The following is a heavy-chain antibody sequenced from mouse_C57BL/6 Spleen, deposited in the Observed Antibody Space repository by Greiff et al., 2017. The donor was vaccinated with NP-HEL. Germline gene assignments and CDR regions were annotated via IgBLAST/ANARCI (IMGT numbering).Heavy chain of an antibody. J-gene: IGHJ2*01. D-gene: IGHD2-4*01. V-gene: IGHV5-6*01. CDR3: ARHGDYDYFDY. CDR1: GFTFSSYG. CDR2: ISTGGSYT. Sequence: EVKLMESGGDLVKPGGSLKLSCAASGFTFSSYGMSWVRQTPDKRLEWVANISTGGSYTYYTDSVKGRFTISRDNAKNTLYLQMSSLKSEDTAVYYCARHGDYDYFDYWGQGTTLTVSS.